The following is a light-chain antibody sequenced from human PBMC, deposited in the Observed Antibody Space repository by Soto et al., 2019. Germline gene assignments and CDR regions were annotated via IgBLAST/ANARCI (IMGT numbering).Light chain of an antibody. CDR2: SNI. CDR1: FSNIGSNA. CDR3: AAWDDSLNGPV. J-gene: IGLJ3*02. V-gene: IGLV1-44*01. Sequence: QLVLTQPPSASETPGHRVTISCSGSFSNIGSNAVNWYQQFPGTAPKLLIYSNIQRPSGVPDRFSGSRSGTSASLAISGLQSEDEALYYCAAWDDSLNGPVFGGGTKLTVL.